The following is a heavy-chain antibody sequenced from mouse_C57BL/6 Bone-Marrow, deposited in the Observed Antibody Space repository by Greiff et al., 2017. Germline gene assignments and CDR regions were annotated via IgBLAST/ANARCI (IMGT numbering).Heavy chain of an antibody. CDR3: AKGENYGYDQAWFAY. CDR1: GYTFTSYW. J-gene: IGHJ3*01. V-gene: IGHV1-69*01. D-gene: IGHD2-2*01. CDR2: IDPSDSYT. Sequence: QVHVKQPGAELVMPGASVKLSCKASGYTFTSYWMHWVKQRPGQGLAWIGEIDPSDSYTNYNQKFKGKSTLTVDKSSSTAYMQLSSLTSEDSAVYYCAKGENYGYDQAWFAYWGQGTLVTVSA.